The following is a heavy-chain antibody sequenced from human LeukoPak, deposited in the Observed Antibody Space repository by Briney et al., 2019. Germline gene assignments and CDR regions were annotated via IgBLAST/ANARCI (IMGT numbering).Heavy chain of an antibody. D-gene: IGHD6-19*01. CDR3: AKTTTGYSSGRFPGWPVDY. CDR1: GFTFSSYA. J-gene: IGHJ4*02. Sequence: PGGSLRLSCAAPGFTFSSYAMYWVRQAPGKGLEWVSGIFGSGGSTHYADSVKGRFTISRDNSKNTVYLQMNSLSAEDTAVYYCAKTTTGYSSGRFPGWPVDYWGQGTLVTVSS. V-gene: IGHV3-23*01. CDR2: IFGSGGST.